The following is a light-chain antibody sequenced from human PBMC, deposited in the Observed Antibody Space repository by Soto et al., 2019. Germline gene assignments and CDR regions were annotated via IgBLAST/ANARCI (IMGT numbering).Light chain of an antibody. CDR3: QQTYSVPLT. V-gene: IGKV1-39*01. J-gene: IGKJ4*01. CDR1: QTISVY. CDR2: SAS. Sequence: DIQMTQSPSSLSASVGDRVTITCRASQTISVYLNWYQQKPGRAPDVLIYSASTRRSGVPPRFSGSGSGTDFTLTITSLQPEDFATYYCQQTYSVPLTFGGGTKVDIK.